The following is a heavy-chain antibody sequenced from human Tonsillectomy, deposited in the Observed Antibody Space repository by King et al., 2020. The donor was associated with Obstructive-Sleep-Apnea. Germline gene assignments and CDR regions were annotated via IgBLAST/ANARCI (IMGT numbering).Heavy chain of an antibody. CDR3: ARDPSSWYNDFDY. Sequence: QLVQSGAEVEKPGASVKVSCKASGYTFASYDINWVRQATGQGLEWMGWMNPNSGNTGYAQKFQGRVTMTRNTSISTAYMELSSLRSEDTAVYYCARDPSSWYNDFDYWGQGTLVTVSS. CDR1: GYTFASYD. CDR2: MNPNSGNT. V-gene: IGHV1-8*01. D-gene: IGHD6-13*01. J-gene: IGHJ4*02.